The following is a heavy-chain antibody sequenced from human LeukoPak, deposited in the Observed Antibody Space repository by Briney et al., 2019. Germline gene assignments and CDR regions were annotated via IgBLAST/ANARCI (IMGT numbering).Heavy chain of an antibody. J-gene: IGHJ5*02. Sequence: SVKVSCKASGGTFSSYAISWVRQAPGQGLEWMGRIIPILGIANYAQKFQGRVTITADKSTSTAYMELSSLRSEDTAAYYCARGFDSSGYYLITWGQGTLVTVSS. D-gene: IGHD3-22*01. V-gene: IGHV1-69*04. CDR1: GGTFSSYA. CDR3: ARGFDSSGYYLIT. CDR2: IIPILGIA.